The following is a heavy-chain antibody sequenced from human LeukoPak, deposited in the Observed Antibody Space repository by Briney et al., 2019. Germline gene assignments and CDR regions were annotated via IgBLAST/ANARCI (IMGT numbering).Heavy chain of an antibody. CDR3: AKRLGDYFDY. CDR1: GFTFSSYV. V-gene: IGHV3-30*18. D-gene: IGHD3-22*01. Sequence: GGSLRLSCAASGFTFSSYVMHWVRQAPGKGLEWVALISYDGSNTDYADSVKGRFTISRDNSKNTLYLQMNSLSAEDTAVYYCAKRLGDYFDYWGQGTLVTVSS. J-gene: IGHJ4*02. CDR2: ISYDGSNT.